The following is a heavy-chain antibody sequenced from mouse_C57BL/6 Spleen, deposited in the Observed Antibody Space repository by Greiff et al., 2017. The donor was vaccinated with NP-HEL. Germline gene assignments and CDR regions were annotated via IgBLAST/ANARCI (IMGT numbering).Heavy chain of an antibody. Sequence: QVQLQQPGAELVRPGSSVKLSCKASGYTFTSYWMHWVKQRPIQGLEWIGNIDPSDSETHYNQKFKDKATLTVDKSSSTAYMQLSSLTSEDSAVYYCAGYGCDWYFDVWGTGTTVTVSS. V-gene: IGHV1-52*01. CDR2: IDPSDSET. J-gene: IGHJ1*03. D-gene: IGHD1-1*01. CDR1: GYTFTSYW. CDR3: AGYGCDWYFDV.